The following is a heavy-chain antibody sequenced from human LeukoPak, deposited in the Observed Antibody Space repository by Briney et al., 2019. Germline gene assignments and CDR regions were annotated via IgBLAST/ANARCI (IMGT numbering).Heavy chain of an antibody. D-gene: IGHD3-10*02. V-gene: IGHV3-21*06. CDR2: ISGSSKSI. Sequence: GGSLRLSCATSGFSFSSHDMNWVRQAPGQGLEWVSSISGSSKSIDYADSLKGRFAISRDNARNSLFLQMNSLRAEDTAVYYCAELGITMIGGVWGKGTTVTISS. CDR3: AELGITMIGGV. CDR1: GFSFSSHD. J-gene: IGHJ6*04.